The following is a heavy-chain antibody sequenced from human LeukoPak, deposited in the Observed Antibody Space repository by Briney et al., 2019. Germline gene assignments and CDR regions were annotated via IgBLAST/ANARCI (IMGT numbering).Heavy chain of an antibody. V-gene: IGHV1-2*04. D-gene: IGHD5-18*01. CDR2: INPNSGGT. J-gene: IGHJ5*02. CDR1: GYSFSNYG. Sequence: ASVKVSCKASGYSFSNYGVMWVRQAPGQGLERMRWINPNSGGTNYAQKFQGWVTMTRDTSISTAYMELSRLRSDDTAVYYCARGGGGYSYGYWFDPWGQGTLVTVSS. CDR3: ARGGGGYSYGYWFDP.